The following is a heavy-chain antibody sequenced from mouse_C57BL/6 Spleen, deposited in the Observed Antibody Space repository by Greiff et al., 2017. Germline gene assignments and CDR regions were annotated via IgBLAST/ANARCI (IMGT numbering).Heavy chain of an antibody. CDR2: INPYNGGT. CDR1: GYTFTDYY. J-gene: IGHJ4*01. Sequence: VQLQQSGPVLVKPGASVKMSCKASGYTFTDYYMNWVKQSHGKSLEWIGVINPYNGGTSYNQKFKGKATLTVDKSSSTAYMELNSLTSEDSAVYYCARGPIYYGNYLYAMDYWGQGTSVTVSS. V-gene: IGHV1-19*01. D-gene: IGHD2-1*01. CDR3: ARGPIYYGNYLYAMDY.